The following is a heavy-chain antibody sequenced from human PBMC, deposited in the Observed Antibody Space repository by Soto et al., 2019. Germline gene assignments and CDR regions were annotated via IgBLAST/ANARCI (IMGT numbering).Heavy chain of an antibody. CDR3: ARGRGRAVAGTGGWFDP. V-gene: IGHV4-4*07. D-gene: IGHD6-19*01. CDR1: GGSISSYY. Sequence: SETLSLTCTVSGGSISSYYWSWIRHPAGKGLEWIGRIYTSGSTNYNPSLKSRVTMSVDTSKNQFSLKLSSVTAADTAVYYCARGRGRAVAGTGGWFDPWGQGTLVTVSS. CDR2: IYTSGST. J-gene: IGHJ5*02.